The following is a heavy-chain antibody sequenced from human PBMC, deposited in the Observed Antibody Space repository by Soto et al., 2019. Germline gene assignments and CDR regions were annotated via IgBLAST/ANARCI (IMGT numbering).Heavy chain of an antibody. Sequence: GGSLRLSCAASGFTVSSDYMSWVRQAPGKGLEWVSVIYTGGSTYYADSVKGRFTFSRDNSKNTLYLQMNSLRVEDTAVYYCARFDYYDSSGYLDFGPKRGQGTLVTVSS. J-gene: IGHJ4*02. CDR1: GFTVSSDY. V-gene: IGHV3-53*01. CDR3: ARFDYYDSSGYLDFGPK. CDR2: IYTGGST. D-gene: IGHD3-22*01.